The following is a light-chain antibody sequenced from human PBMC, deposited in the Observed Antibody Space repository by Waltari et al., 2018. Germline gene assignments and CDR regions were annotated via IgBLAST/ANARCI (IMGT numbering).Light chain of an antibody. CDR1: QGISSY. CDR2: AAS. V-gene: IGKV1D-8*01. CDR3: QQYYSFP. Sequence: VIWMTQSPSFLSASTCDRVTLSCRMSQGISSYLAWYQQKPGTAPELLIYAASTLQSGVPSRVSGSGSGTDFTLTISCLQSEDFATYYWQQYYSFPLGQGTKVEIK. J-gene: IGKJ1*01.